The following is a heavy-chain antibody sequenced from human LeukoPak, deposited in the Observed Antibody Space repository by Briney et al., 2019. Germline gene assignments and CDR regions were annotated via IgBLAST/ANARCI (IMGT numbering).Heavy chain of an antibody. V-gene: IGHV6-1*01. CDR3: ARISTAVGYFDL. J-gene: IGHJ2*01. Sequence: SQTLSLTCAISGDSVSSNSATGHWIRQSPSRGAERLGSTYYRYKLFIDYAVSVKSQITFNPDTSKNQFSLQLNSVTPEDPAVYYCARISTAVGYFDLWGPGTLVTVSS. CDR2: TYYRYKLFI. D-gene: IGHD1-26*01. CDR1: GDSVSSNSAT.